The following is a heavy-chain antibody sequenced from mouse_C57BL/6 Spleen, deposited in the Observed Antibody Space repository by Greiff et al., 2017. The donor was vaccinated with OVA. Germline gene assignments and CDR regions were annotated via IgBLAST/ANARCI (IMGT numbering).Heavy chain of an antibody. V-gene: IGHV1-81*01. CDR3: ARRGGSSPVDY. Sequence: VQVVESGAELARPGASVKLSCKASGYTFTSYGISWVKQRTGQGLEWIGEIYPRSGNTYYNEKFKGKATLTADKSSSTAYMELRSLTSEDSAVYFCARRGGSSPVDYWGQGTTLTVSS. J-gene: IGHJ2*01. CDR2: IYPRSGNT. D-gene: IGHD1-1*01. CDR1: GYTFTSYG.